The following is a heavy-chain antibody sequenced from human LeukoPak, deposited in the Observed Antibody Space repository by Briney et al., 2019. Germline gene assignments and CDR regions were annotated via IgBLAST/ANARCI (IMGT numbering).Heavy chain of an antibody. CDR1: GYTFTRYD. J-gene: IGHJ4*02. D-gene: IGHD4-17*01. CDR3: ARDLGSSTVTTAFDY. Sequence: ASVKVSCKASGYTFTRYDINWVRQATGQGLEWMGWMNPKSGNTGHAQKFQGRVTMTRDTSTSTVYMELSSLRSEDTAVYYCARDLGSSTVTTAFDYWGQGTLVTVSS. CDR2: MNPKSGNT. V-gene: IGHV1-8*01.